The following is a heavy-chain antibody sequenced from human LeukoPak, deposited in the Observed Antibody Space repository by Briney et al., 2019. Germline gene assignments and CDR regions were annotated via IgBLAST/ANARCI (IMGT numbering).Heavy chain of an antibody. V-gene: IGHV3-7*01. Sequence: PGGSLRLSCTASGFTFSDYWVTWVRQAPGKGLEWVANIKQDGSAKYYADSVKGRFTISRDNAKNSLYLQMDSLRVEDTATYYCARWRGSTSERSDYWGQGTLVTVSS. CDR1: GFTFSDYW. J-gene: IGHJ4*02. CDR2: IKQDGSAK. D-gene: IGHD2-2*01. CDR3: ARWRGSTSERSDY.